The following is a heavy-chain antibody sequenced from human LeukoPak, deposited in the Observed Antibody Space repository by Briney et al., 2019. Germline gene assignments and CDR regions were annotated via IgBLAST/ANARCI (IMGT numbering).Heavy chain of an antibody. V-gene: IGHV3-48*03. CDR3: AKAKNWNSDYDAFDI. CDR2: ISSSGSTI. D-gene: IGHD1-7*01. Sequence: GGSLRLSCAASGFTFSSYEMDWVRQAPGKGLEWVSYISSSGSTIYYADSVKGRFTISRDNSKNTLYLQMNSLRAEDTAVYYCAKAKNWNSDYDAFDIWGQGTMVTVSS. J-gene: IGHJ3*02. CDR1: GFTFSSYE.